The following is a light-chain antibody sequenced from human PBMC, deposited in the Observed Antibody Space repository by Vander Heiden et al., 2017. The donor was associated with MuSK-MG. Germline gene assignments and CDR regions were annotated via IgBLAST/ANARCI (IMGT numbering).Light chain of an antibody. CDR2: WAS. CDR3: QQYYSTPFT. Sequence: DIVMTQSPDSLAVSLGARATINCKSSRSVLYSSNNKNYLGWYQQKVGQPAKLLINWASTRESGVPDRFSGSGSGTDFTLTISSLQAEDVAVYYCQQYYSTPFTFGGGTKVEIK. V-gene: IGKV4-1*01. J-gene: IGKJ4*01. CDR1: RSVLYSSNNKNY.